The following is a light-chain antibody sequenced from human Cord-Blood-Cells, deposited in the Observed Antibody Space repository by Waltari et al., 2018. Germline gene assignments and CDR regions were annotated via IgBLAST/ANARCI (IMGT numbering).Light chain of an antibody. CDR2: EGS. Sequence: QSALTQPASVSGSPGQSITIPCTGTSSDVGSYTLVSWYQQHPGKAPKLMIYEGSKRPSGVSNRFSGSKSGNTASLTISGLQAEDEADYYCCSYAGSNVVFGGGTKLTVL. CDR1: SSDVGSYTL. V-gene: IGLV2-23*01. CDR3: CSYAGSNVV. J-gene: IGLJ2*01.